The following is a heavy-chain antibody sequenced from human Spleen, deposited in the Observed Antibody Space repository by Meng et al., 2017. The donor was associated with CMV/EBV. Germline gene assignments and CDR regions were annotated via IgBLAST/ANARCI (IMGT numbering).Heavy chain of an antibody. CDR3: ARVGRSGSYSPSSFDY. Sequence: SGFTVSSNYMSWVRQAPGKGLEWVSVMYSGGSTYCADSVKGRFTISRDNSKNTLYLQMNSLRAEDTAVYYCARVGRSGSYSPSSFDYWGQGTLVTVSS. V-gene: IGHV3-53*01. J-gene: IGHJ4*02. D-gene: IGHD1-26*01. CDR1: GFTVSSNY. CDR2: MYSGGST.